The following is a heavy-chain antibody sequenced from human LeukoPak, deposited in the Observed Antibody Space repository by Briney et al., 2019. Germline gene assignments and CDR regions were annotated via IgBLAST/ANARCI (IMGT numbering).Heavy chain of an antibody. V-gene: IGHV3-66*04. D-gene: IGHD6-13*01. J-gene: IGHJ4*02. CDR1: GFTVSSNY. CDR2: IYTDGRT. CDR3: ARRRAASWSFDS. Sequence: GGSLRLSCAASGFTVSSNYMGWVRQAPGKGLEWVSVIYTDGRTYSADSMKGRFTLSRDNSKNTLYLQMSNLRAEDTAVYYCARRRAASWSFDSWGQGTLVTVSS.